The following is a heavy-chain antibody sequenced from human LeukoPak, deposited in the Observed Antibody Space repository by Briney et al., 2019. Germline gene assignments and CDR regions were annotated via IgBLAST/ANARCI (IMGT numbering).Heavy chain of an antibody. CDR2: IKQDGSEK. J-gene: IGHJ4*02. CDR1: GFTFSNYW. V-gene: IGHV3-7*03. CDR3: AKVKVVGYSTFDY. D-gene: IGHD3-22*01. Sequence: GGSLRLSCAASGFTFSNYWMSWVRQAPGKGLEWVANIKQDGSEKYYTDSVKGRFTVSRDNAKNSLYLQMNSLTAEDTAVYYCAKVKVVGYSTFDYWGQGTLVTVSP.